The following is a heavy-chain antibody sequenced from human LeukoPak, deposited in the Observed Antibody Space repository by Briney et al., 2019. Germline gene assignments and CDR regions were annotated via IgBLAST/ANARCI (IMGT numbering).Heavy chain of an antibody. Sequence: GGSLRLSCSTSGFIFSNHFMHWVRQAPGKGLEYVSSIGPNGASTLYADSVKDRFTISRDNSKNTLYLQMNSLRAADTAVYYCAKLMRHMMEDVLDLWGQGTVVTVSS. V-gene: IGHV3-64*04. CDR2: IGPNGAST. CDR1: GFIFSNHF. D-gene: IGHD3-16*01. J-gene: IGHJ3*01. CDR3: AKLMRHMMEDVLDL.